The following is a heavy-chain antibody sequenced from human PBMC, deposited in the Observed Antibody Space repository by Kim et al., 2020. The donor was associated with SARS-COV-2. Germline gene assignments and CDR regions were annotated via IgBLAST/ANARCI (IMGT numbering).Heavy chain of an antibody. CDR1: GFTFGDYA. V-gene: IGHV3-49*03. D-gene: IGHD6-13*01. Sequence: GGSLRLSCTASGFTFGDYAMSWFRQAPGKGLEWVGFIRSKAYGGKTEYAASVKGRFTISRDDSKSIAYLQMNSLKTEDTAVYYCTRDSTGYSSSWYDYWGQGTLVTVSS. CDR2: IRSKAYGGKT. J-gene: IGHJ4*02. CDR3: TRDSTGYSSSWYDY.